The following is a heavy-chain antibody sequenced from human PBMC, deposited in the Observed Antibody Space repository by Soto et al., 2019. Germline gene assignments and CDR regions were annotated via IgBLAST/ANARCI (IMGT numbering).Heavy chain of an antibody. J-gene: IGHJ5*02. D-gene: IGHD6-13*01. CDR1: GYTFTSYG. V-gene: IGHV1-18*01. Sequence: QVQLVQSGAEVKKPGASVKVSCKASGYTFTSYGITWVRQAPGQGLEWMGWISTYNGNTNYEQKLQGRVTMTTDTPTSTAYMELRSLRSDDTAVYYCARSLGYSSSDWFDPWGQGTLVTVSS. CDR2: ISTYNGNT. CDR3: ARSLGYSSSDWFDP.